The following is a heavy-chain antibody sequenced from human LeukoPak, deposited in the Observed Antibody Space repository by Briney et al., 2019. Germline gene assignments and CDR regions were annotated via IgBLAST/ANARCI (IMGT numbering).Heavy chain of an antibody. CDR2: IYYSGST. CDR3: ARWGARYDAFDI. CDR1: GGSISSYY. J-gene: IGHJ3*02. D-gene: IGHD3-16*01. Sequence: PSETLSLTCTVSGGSISSYYWSWIRQPPGKGLEWIGYIYYSGSTNYNPSLKSRVTISVDTSENQFSLKLSSVTAADTAVYYCARWGARYDAFDIWGQGTMVTVSS. V-gene: IGHV4-59*01.